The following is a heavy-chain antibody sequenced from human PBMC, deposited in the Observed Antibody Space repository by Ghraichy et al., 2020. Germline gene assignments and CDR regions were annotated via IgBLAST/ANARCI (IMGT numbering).Heavy chain of an antibody. CDR1: GFTVSSNY. D-gene: IGHD4-17*01. CDR3: ARDPDYGDYHDAFDI. Sequence: GGSLRLSCAASGFTVSSNYMSWVRQAPGQGLEWVSVIYSGGSTYYADSVKGRFTISRDNSKNTLYLQMNSLRAEDTAVYYCARDPDYGDYHDAFDIWGQGTMVTVSS. CDR2: IYSGGST. J-gene: IGHJ3*02. V-gene: IGHV3-66*01.